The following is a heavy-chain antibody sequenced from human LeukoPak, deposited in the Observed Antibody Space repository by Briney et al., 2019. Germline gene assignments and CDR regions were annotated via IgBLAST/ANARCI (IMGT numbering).Heavy chain of an antibody. CDR3: ARDVGYYPLNWFDP. Sequence: PSETLSLTCTVSGGSISSYYWSWLRQPAGKGLEWIGRIYTSGSTNYNPSLKSRVTMSVDTSKNQFSLKLSSVTGADTAVYYCARDVGYYPLNWFDPWGQGTLVTVSS. D-gene: IGHD3-22*01. J-gene: IGHJ5*02. CDR2: IYTSGST. V-gene: IGHV4-4*07. CDR1: GGSISSYY.